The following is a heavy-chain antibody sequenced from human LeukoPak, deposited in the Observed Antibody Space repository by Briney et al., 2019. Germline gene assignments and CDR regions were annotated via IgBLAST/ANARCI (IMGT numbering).Heavy chain of an antibody. V-gene: IGHV1-2*02. CDR1: GYTXAGYY. Sequence: ASVKVSCKASGYTXAGYYMHWVRQAPGQGLEWMGWINPKIGGTNYAQKFQGRVTMTRDTSISTAYMELSSLRSEDTAVYYCASLKSGTTFDYWGQGTLVTVSS. D-gene: IGHD4-17*01. CDR3: ASLKSGTTFDY. J-gene: IGHJ4*02. CDR2: INPKIGGT.